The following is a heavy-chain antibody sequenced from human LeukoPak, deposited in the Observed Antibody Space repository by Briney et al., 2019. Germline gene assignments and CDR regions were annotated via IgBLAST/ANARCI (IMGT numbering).Heavy chain of an antibody. V-gene: IGHV4-61*03. Sequence: SETLSLTCTVSGASVSSSSYYWSWIRQPPGKGLEWIGYIYYNGSTNYNPSLKSRVTISADTSKRNFSLKVKSVTAADTAVYYCARELTMVRGVTDWGHGTLVTVSS. CDR1: GASVSSSSYY. CDR2: IYYNGST. D-gene: IGHD3-10*01. CDR3: ARELTMVRGVTD. J-gene: IGHJ4*01.